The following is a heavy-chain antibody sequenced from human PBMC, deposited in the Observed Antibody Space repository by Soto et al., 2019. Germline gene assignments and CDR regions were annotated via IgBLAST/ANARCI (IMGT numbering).Heavy chain of an antibody. CDR3: ASFTISNWFDP. V-gene: IGHV4-59*01. J-gene: IGHJ5*02. D-gene: IGHD3-3*01. CDR2: IYYSGST. Sequence: SETLSLTCTVSGGSISSYYWSWIRQPPGKGLEWIGYIYYSGSTNYNPSLKSRVTISVDTSKNQFSLKLSSVTAADTAVYYCASFTISNWFDPWGQGTLVTVSS. CDR1: GGSISSYY.